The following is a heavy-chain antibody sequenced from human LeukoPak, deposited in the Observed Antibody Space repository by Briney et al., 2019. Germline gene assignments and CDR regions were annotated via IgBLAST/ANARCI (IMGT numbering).Heavy chain of an antibody. Sequence: PGGSLRLSCAASGFTFSSYSMNWVRQAPGKGLEWVSYISSSSSTIYYADSVKGRFTISRDNSKNTLYLQMNSLRAEDTAVYYCARVPEECYYDSSGCDAFDIWGQGTMVTVSS. CDR1: GFTFSSYS. V-gene: IGHV3-48*01. J-gene: IGHJ3*02. CDR3: ARVPEECYYDSSGCDAFDI. CDR2: ISSSSSTI. D-gene: IGHD3-22*01.